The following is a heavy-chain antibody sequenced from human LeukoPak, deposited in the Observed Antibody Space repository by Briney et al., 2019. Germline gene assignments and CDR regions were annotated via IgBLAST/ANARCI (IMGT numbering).Heavy chain of an antibody. D-gene: IGHD5-24*01. CDR2: VYYDGNN. Sequence: PSETLSLTCTVSGGSMSTFYWSWVPQPPGKGLEWIGYVYYDGNNDYNPSLKSRVTTSIDTSKKQFSLKLTSVTAADTAVYYCARVKDDNNYDRAFDIWGQGTMVTVSS. CDR1: GGSMSTFY. V-gene: IGHV4-59*01. CDR3: ARVKDDNNYDRAFDI. J-gene: IGHJ3*02.